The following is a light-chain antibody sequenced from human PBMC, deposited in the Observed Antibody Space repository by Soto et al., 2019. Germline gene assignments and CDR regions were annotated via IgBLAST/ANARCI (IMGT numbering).Light chain of an antibody. CDR1: QCVSSSY. CDR3: QQYGSSPLYT. CDR2: GAS. J-gene: IGKJ2*01. V-gene: IGKV3-20*01. Sequence: EIVLTQSPGTLSLSPGERATLSCRASQCVSSSYLAWYQQKPGQAPRLLIYGASSSATGIPDRFSGSGSGTDFTLTISRLEPEDVAVYYCQQYGSSPLYTFGQGTKLEIK.